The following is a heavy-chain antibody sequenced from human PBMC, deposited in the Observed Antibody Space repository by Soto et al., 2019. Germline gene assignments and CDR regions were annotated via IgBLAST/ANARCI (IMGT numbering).Heavy chain of an antibody. Sequence: QVQLVESGGGVVQPGRSLRLSCAASGFTFSAYGMHWVRQAPGKGLEWVAVVWFDGSHKFYSDSVKGRFTSSRDNSKNTQYLQMNSLGAEDTAVYYCARYSSNSYYFVYWGQGTLVTVSS. V-gene: IGHV3-33*01. D-gene: IGHD6-13*01. CDR3: ARYSSNSYYFVY. CDR2: VWFDGSHK. J-gene: IGHJ4*02. CDR1: GFTFSAYG.